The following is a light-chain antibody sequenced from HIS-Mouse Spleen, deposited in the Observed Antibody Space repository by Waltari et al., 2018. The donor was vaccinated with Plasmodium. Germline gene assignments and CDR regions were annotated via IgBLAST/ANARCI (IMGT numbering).Light chain of an antibody. CDR2: DVS. Sequence: QSALTQPRSVSGSPGQSVTISCTGTSSHVSCYNYVSLYQQHPGKAPKLMIYDVSKRPSGVPYLFPGSKSGNTASLTISGLQADDEADYYCCSYAGSYTYVFGTGTKVTVL. V-gene: IGLV2-11*01. CDR1: SSHVSCYNY. J-gene: IGLJ1*01. CDR3: CSYAGSYTYV.